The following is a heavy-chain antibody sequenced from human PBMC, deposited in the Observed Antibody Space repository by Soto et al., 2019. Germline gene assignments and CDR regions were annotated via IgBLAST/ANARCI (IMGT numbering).Heavy chain of an antibody. CDR1: GFTFRNYG. CDR2: IGTGSSTK. D-gene: IGHD3-22*01. V-gene: IGHV3-48*01. CDR3: ARDQLYYNDISGRPLNAFDV. J-gene: IGHJ3*01. Sequence: PVRSLRLSYAAAGFTFRNYGMNWVRQAPGKGLEWVSYIGTGSSTKYYADSVKGRFTISRDNAKNSLYLQMNSLRAEDTAVYYCARDQLYYNDISGRPLNAFDVWGQGTMVTVSS.